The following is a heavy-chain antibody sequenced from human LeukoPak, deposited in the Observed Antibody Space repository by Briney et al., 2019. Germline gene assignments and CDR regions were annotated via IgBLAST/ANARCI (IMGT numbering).Heavy chain of an antibody. V-gene: IGHV1-69*04. D-gene: IGHD3-22*01. J-gene: IGHJ4*02. CDR1: GGTFSSYA. CDR2: IIPILGIA. Sequence: SVKVSCKASGGTFSSYAISWVRQAPGQGLEWMGRIIPILGIANYAQKFQGRVTITADKSTSTAYMELSSLRSEDTAVYYCARTGEKYHYDSSAPPIGFDYWGQGTLVTVSS. CDR3: ARTGEKYHYDSSAPPIGFDY.